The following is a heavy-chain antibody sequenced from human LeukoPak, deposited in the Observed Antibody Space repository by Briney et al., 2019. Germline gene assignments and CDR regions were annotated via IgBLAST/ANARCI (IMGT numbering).Heavy chain of an antibody. CDR1: GYNFPIYW. CDR3: ARQGAAGKYYYYYMDV. V-gene: IGHV5-51*01. D-gene: IGHD6-13*01. J-gene: IGHJ6*03. CDR2: IYPDDSNT. Sequence: GESLKISCQGSGYNFPIYWIGWVRQMPGQGLEWMEIIYPDDSNTIYGPSFQGQVTISADKSINTAYLEWSSLKASDTAIYYCARQGAAGKYYYYYMDVWGKGTTVTVSS.